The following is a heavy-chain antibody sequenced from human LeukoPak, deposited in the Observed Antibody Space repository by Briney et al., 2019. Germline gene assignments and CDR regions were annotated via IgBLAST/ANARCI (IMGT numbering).Heavy chain of an antibody. V-gene: IGHV3-30-3*01. D-gene: IGHD3-10*01. Sequence: PGRSLRLSCAASGFTFSSYAMHWVCQAPGKGPEWVAVISYDGSNKYYADSVKGRFTISRDNSKNTLYLQMNSLRAEDTAVYYCARATKVSYFDYWGQGTLVTVSS. CDR1: GFTFSSYA. CDR2: ISYDGSNK. J-gene: IGHJ4*02. CDR3: ARATKVSYFDY.